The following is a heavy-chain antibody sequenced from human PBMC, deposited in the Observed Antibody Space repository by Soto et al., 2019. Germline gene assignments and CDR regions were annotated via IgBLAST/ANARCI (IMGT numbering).Heavy chain of an antibody. CDR3: ARAGVRYWFET. CDR2: VYYSGTT. Sequence: SETLSLTCTVSCGSFSGFYCDCIRQPPGKGLEWFVYVYYSGTTYYNPSLKSRVIISVDTSKSECSLSLTSVTAADKAVYYCARAGVRYWFETWGQGTLVTVSS. J-gene: IGHJ5*02. CDR1: CGSFSGFY. V-gene: IGHV4-59*01.